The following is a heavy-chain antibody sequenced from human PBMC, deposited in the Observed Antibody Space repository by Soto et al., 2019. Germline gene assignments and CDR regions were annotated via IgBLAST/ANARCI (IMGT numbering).Heavy chain of an antibody. CDR2: INPSGGST. Sequence: GASVKVSCKASGYTFTSYYMHWVRQAPGQGLEWMGIINPSGGSTSYAQKFQGRVTMTRDTSTSTVYMELSSLRSEDTAVYYCARVTIGPIEYDAFDIWGQGTMVTVSS. D-gene: IGHD3-9*01. J-gene: IGHJ3*02. V-gene: IGHV1-46*01. CDR1: GYTFTSYY. CDR3: ARVTIGPIEYDAFDI.